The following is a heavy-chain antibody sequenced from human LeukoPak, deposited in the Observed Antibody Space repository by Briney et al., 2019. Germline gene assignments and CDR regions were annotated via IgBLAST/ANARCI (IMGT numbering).Heavy chain of an antibody. J-gene: IGHJ3*01. CDR1: GFTFTNHP. CDR2: ISPSGDRT. D-gene: IGHD3/OR15-3a*01. CDR3: ARAFRPASDPHDFYDF. V-gene: IGHV3-64*02. Sequence: GGSLRLSCAASGFTFTNHPMHWVRQASGKRLEYVSAISPSGDRTWYADSVKGRFTISRDNSKNTMYLQMGSLRPEDMGVYYCARAFRPASDPHDFYDFWGRGTTVTVSS.